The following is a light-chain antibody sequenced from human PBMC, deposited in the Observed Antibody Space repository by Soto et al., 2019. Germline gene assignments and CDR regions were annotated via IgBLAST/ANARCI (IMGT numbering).Light chain of an antibody. J-gene: IGKJ1*01. CDR2: SAS. V-gene: IGKV3-20*01. CDR3: KPYYRSPWT. Sequence: EIVLTQSPGTLSLSPGERATLSCRNSQRVRSNYFAWYQQKPGQAPRLLIYSASSRATGIPDRFSGSGSDRDVTLTISRLEPEDFSVDYCKPYYRSPWTFAQGTKVELK. CDR1: QRVRSNY.